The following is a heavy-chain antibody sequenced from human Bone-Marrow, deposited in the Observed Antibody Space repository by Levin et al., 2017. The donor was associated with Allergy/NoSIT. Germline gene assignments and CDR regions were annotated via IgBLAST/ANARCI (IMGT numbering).Heavy chain of an antibody. V-gene: IGHV3-9*01. J-gene: IGHJ5*02. CDR3: VKDDSSGWYVGFSS. D-gene: IGHD6-19*01. CDR2: VSWNSDDI. CDR1: GFIFENYA. Sequence: PGGSLRLSCAASGFIFENYAMHWVRQAPGKGLEWVSGVSWNSDDIAYADSVRGRFTISRDNADSSLYLQMNSLRPEDTAFYYCVKDDSSGWYVGFSSWGQGTLVTVAS.